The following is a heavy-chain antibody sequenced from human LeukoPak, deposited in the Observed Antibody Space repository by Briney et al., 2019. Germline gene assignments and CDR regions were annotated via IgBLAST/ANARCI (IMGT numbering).Heavy chain of an antibody. J-gene: IGHJ4*02. D-gene: IGHD1-20*01. Sequence: GESLRLTCAASGFTFSSAWMSWVRQAPGKGLEWVGRIKSKAAGGTTDYASPVEGRFIISRDDSSSTLYLHINSLKTEDTAVYYCTTDAGYDSRWYNWWGQGTLVTVSS. CDR3: TTDAGYDSRWYNW. V-gene: IGHV3-15*01. CDR1: GFTFSSAW. CDR2: IKSKAAGGTT.